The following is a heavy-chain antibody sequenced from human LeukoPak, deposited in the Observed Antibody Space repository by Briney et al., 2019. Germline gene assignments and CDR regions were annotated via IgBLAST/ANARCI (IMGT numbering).Heavy chain of an antibody. J-gene: IGHJ1*01. D-gene: IGHD3-22*01. CDR3: ATVDSSGYYYLH. CDR2: FDPEDGET. V-gene: IGHV1-24*01. CDR1: RYTLTELS. Sequence: ASVKVSCKVSRYTLTELSMHWVRQAPGKGLEWMGGFDPEDGETIYAQKFQGRVTMTEDTSTDTAYMELSSLRSEDTAVYYCATVDSSGYYYLHWGQGTLVTVSS.